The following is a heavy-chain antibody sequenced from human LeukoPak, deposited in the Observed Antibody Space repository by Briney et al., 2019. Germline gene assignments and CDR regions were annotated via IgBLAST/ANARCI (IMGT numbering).Heavy chain of an antibody. V-gene: IGHV7-4-1*02. CDR3: ARIRAPSSFGQRESDY. J-gene: IGHJ4*02. CDR2: INTNTRNP. Sequence: GASVKVSCKASGYIFTNNAMNWVRQAPGQGLEWMGWINTNTRNPTYAQGFTGRFAFSLDTSVSTAYLQISSLKAEDTAVYYCARIRAPSSFGQRESDYWGQGTLVTVSS. CDR1: GYIFTNNA. D-gene: IGHD3-3*02.